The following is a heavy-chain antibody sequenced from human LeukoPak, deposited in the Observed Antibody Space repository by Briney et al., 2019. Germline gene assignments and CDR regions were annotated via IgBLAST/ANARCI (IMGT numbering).Heavy chain of an antibody. Sequence: ASVKVSCEASGDTFTIYYIHWVRQAPGHGLEWMGIINPSGGSTRYAEKFQGRVTMTRDTSTSTVYMELSSLRSEDTAVYCCARDPNPPAFDIWGQGTMVTVSS. V-gene: IGHV1-46*01. CDR2: INPSGGST. J-gene: IGHJ3*02. CDR3: ARDPNPPAFDI. CDR1: GDTFTIYY.